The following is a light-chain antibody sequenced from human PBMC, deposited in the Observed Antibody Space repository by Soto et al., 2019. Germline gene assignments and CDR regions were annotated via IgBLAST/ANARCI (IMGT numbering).Light chain of an antibody. CDR1: QSVSSSY. Sequence: EIVLTQSPDTLSLSPGERATLSCRASQSVSSSYLAWYQQKPGQAPRLLIYGASSRATGIPDRFSGSGSGTDFTLTISRLEPEDFAVYYCQQYVTSSPRTFGQGTKVDIK. CDR3: QQYVTSSPRT. CDR2: GAS. V-gene: IGKV3-20*01. J-gene: IGKJ1*01.